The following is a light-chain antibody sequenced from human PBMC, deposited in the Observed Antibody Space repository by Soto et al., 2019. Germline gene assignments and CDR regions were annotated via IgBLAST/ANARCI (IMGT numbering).Light chain of an antibody. CDR1: QSISSW. Sequence: DIQMTQSPSTLSAPAGDRVTITCRASQSISSWLAWYQHKPGKAPKLLIYDGSSLESGVPSRFSGSGSGTEFTLTISSLQPDDFATYYCQQYNSCPWTFGQGTKVDIK. V-gene: IGKV1-5*01. J-gene: IGKJ1*01. CDR3: QQYNSCPWT. CDR2: DGS.